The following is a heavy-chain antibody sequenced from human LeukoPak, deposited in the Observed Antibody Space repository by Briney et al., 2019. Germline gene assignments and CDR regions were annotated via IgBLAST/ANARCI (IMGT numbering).Heavy chain of an antibody. D-gene: IGHD2-15*01. CDR2: ISPYNGNT. V-gene: IGHV1-18*01. Sequence: GASVKVSCKASGYTFTTYGISWVRQAPGQGLEWMGWISPYNGNTNYAQRLQGRVTMTTDTSTSTAYMELTSLTSDDTAVYYCARDRAVVVAATDYWGQGTLVTVSS. CDR3: ARDRAVVVAATDY. J-gene: IGHJ4*02. CDR1: GYTFTTYG.